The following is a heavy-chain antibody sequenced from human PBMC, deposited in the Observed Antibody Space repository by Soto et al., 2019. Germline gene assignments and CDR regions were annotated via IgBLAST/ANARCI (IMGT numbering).Heavy chain of an antibody. CDR1: GGSISSSSYY. D-gene: IGHD6-19*01. Sequence: PSETLSLTCTVSGGSISSSSYYWGWIRQPPGKGLDWIGSIYYSGSTYYNPSLKSRVTISVDTSKNQFSLKLSSVTAADTAVYYCASEIAIAVAGTVYYYYGMDVWGQGTTVTVSS. CDR2: IYYSGST. V-gene: IGHV4-39*01. CDR3: ASEIAIAVAGTVYYYYGMDV. J-gene: IGHJ6*02.